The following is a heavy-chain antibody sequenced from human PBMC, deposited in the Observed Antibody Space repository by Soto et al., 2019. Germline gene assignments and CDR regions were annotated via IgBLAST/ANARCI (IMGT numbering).Heavy chain of an antibody. D-gene: IGHD4-17*01. Sequence: EVLLVESGGGLVQPGRSLRLSCAASGFTFDDYAMHWVRQAPGKGLEWVSGISWNADNIGYAGSVKGRFTISRDNAKNSLYLQMNSLRVEDTALYYCAKSITPVTTVTPDFDLWGRGTLVTVSS. J-gene: IGHJ2*01. CDR3: AKSITPVTTVTPDFDL. CDR2: ISWNADNI. CDR1: GFTFDDYA. V-gene: IGHV3-9*01.